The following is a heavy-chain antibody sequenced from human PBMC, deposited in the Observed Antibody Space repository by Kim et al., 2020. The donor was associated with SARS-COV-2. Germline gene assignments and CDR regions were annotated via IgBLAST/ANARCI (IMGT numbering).Heavy chain of an antibody. D-gene: IGHD6-13*01. V-gene: IGHV3-21*01. J-gene: IGHJ4*02. CDR3: ARDLNPVSSSPYYFDY. CDR2: ISSSSSYT. CDR1: GFTFSSYS. Sequence: GGSLRLSCAASGFTFSSYSMNWVRQAPGKGLEWVSSISSSSSYTYYADSVKGRFTISRDNAKNSLYLQMNSLRAEDTAVYYCARDLNPVSSSPYYFDYWGEGTLGTVSS.